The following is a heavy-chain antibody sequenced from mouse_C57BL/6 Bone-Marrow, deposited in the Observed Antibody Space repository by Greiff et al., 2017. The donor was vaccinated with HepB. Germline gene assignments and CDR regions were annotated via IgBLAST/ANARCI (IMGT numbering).Heavy chain of an antibody. V-gene: IGHV2-2*01. Sequence: VQLQESGPGLVQPSQSLSITCTVSGFSFTSYGVHWVRQSPGKGLEWLGVIWSGGSTDYNAAFISRLSISKDNSKSQVFFKMNSLQADDTAIYYCARKGKIITTVVGGAMDYWGQGTSVTVSS. J-gene: IGHJ4*01. D-gene: IGHD1-1*01. CDR3: ARKGKIITTVVGGAMDY. CDR2: IWSGGST. CDR1: GFSFTSYG.